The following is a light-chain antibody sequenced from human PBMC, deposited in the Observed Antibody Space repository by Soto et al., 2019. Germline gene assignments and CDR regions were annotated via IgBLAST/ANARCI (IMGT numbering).Light chain of an antibody. CDR1: SSDVGAYNY. CDR2: EVS. J-gene: IGLJ2*01. Sequence: QSALTQPASVSGSPGQSITISCTGTSSDVGAYNYVSWYQQHPGKAPKLMIYEVSNRPSGVSNRFSGSKSGNTASLTISGLQAEDEADYYCGSYRSSSTLVFGGGTKLTVL. CDR3: GSYRSSSTLV. V-gene: IGLV2-14*01.